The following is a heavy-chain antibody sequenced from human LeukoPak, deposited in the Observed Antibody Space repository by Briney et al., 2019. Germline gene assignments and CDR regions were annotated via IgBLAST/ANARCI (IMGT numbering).Heavy chain of an antibody. V-gene: IGHV3-66*01. CDR1: GFTVSSNY. CDR3: ARSGYSYGYLGYSDY. D-gene: IGHD5-18*01. J-gene: IGHJ4*02. CDR2: IYSGGST. Sequence: PGGSLRLSCAASGFTVSSNYMSWVRQAPGKGLEWVSVIYSGGSTYYADSVKGRFTISRDNSKNTLYLQMNSLRAEDTAVYYCARSGYSYGYLGYSDYWGQGTLVTVSS.